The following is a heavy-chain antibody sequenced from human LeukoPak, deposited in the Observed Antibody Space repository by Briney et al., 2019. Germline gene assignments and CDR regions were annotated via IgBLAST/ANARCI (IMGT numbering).Heavy chain of an antibody. Sequence: GGSLRLPCAASGFTFSRYGMHWVRQAPGKGLEWLAFIQSDGSYQYYGDSVKGRFTISRDNSKNTLFLQVNNLRVGDTAVYFCAKEIDYGGSTRSHFDYWGQGTLVTVSS. V-gene: IGHV3-30*02. CDR2: IQSDGSYQ. CDR1: GFTFSRYG. CDR3: AKEIDYGGSTRSHFDY. D-gene: IGHD4/OR15-4a*01. J-gene: IGHJ4*02.